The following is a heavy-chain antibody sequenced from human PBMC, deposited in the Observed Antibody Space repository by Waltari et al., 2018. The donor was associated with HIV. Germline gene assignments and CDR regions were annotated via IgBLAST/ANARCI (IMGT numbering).Heavy chain of an antibody. J-gene: IGHJ4*02. CDR2: LWSDGTNE. D-gene: IGHD3-9*01. CDR3: ARAFDTYYFDL. Sequence: QVQVVESGGGVVQPGRSLRLSCATSGFTFTTYGMHWVRQAPGKGLEWVAVLWSDGTNEYYADSVKGRFTISRDTSKNTLYLEMNSLRAEDTAVYYCARAFDTYYFDLWGRGTLVTVSS. V-gene: IGHV3-33*01. CDR1: GFTFTTYG.